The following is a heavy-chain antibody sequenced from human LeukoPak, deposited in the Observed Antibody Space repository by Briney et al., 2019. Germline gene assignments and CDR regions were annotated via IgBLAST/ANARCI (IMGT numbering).Heavy chain of an antibody. CDR2: ISGSGGST. CDR1: GLTFSSRW. D-gene: IGHD4-23*01. V-gene: IGHV3-23*01. CDR3: AKGAYGGNSGEYFDY. Sequence: GGSLRLSCAASGLTFSSRWMSWVRQAPGKGLEWVSGISGSGGSTYYADSVKGRFTISRDNSKNTLYLQINSLRAEDTAVYYCAKGAYGGNSGEYFDYWGQGTLVTVSS. J-gene: IGHJ4*02.